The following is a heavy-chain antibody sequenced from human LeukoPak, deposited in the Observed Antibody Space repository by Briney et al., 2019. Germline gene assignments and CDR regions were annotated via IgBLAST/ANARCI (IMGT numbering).Heavy chain of an antibody. CDR2: ISGTGTTI. D-gene: IGHD3-22*01. J-gene: IGHJ4*02. V-gene: IGHV3-11*04. CDR1: GFTFSDYY. CDR3: AVQITMIVVVPYFDY. Sequence: GGSLRLSCAASGFTFSDYYMTWIRQAPGKGLEWVSSISGTGTTIYSADSVRGRFTVSRDNARNSLFLHMNSLRAEDTAVYYCAVQITMIVVVPYFDYWGQGTLVTVSS.